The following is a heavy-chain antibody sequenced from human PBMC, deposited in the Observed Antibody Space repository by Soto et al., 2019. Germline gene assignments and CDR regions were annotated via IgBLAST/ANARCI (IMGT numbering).Heavy chain of an antibody. CDR1: GSSISSYY. CDR3: ARGDTYFNY. J-gene: IGHJ4*02. D-gene: IGHD5-18*01. CDR2: IYYSGST. V-gene: IGHV4-59*01. Sequence: YETLSLTCTVSGSSISSYYWSWIRQPPGKGLEWIGYIYYSGSTNYNPSLKSRVTISVDTSKNQFSLKLTSVTAADTAMYYCARGDTYFNYWRQRTLVIVCS.